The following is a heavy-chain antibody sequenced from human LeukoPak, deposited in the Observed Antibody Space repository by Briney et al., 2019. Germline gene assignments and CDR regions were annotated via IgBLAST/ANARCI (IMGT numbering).Heavy chain of an antibody. D-gene: IGHD3-22*01. Sequence: GGSLRLFCAASGFTFSSYAMSWVRQAPGKGLEWVSAISGSGGSTYYADSVKGRFTISRDNSKNTLYLQMNSLRAEYTAVYYCAKVRALYYYDSSGYLDYWGQGTLVTVSS. J-gene: IGHJ4*02. CDR2: ISGSGGST. CDR1: GFTFSSYA. V-gene: IGHV3-23*01. CDR3: AKVRALYYYDSSGYLDY.